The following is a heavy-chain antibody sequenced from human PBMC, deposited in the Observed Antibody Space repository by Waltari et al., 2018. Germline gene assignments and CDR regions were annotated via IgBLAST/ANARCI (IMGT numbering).Heavy chain of an antibody. J-gene: IGHJ3*02. Sequence: QVQLVQSGAEVKKPGSSVKVSCKASGGTFSSYAISWVRQAHEQGREWMGRIDPIYGTANYAQKLQGRVTITADKSTGTAYMELSSLRSEDTAVYYCAHNVLATQAFDIWGQGTMVTVSS. CDR2: IDPIYGTA. D-gene: IGHD2-15*01. V-gene: IGHV1-69*08. CDR1: GGTFSSYA. CDR3: AHNVLATQAFDI.